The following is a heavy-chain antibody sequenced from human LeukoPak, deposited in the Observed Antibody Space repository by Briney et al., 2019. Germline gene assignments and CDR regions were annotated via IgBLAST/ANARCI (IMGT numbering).Heavy chain of an antibody. Sequence: GESLRLSCAASGFTFDDYGMSWVRQAPGKGLEWVSGINWNGGSTGYADSVKGRFTISRDNAKNSLYLQMNSLRAEDTALYYCARSPSSGHYYYYYMDVWGKGTTVTVSS. D-gene: IGHD6-19*01. CDR2: INWNGGST. CDR3: ARSPSSGHYYYYYMDV. V-gene: IGHV3-20*04. CDR1: GFTFDDYG. J-gene: IGHJ6*03.